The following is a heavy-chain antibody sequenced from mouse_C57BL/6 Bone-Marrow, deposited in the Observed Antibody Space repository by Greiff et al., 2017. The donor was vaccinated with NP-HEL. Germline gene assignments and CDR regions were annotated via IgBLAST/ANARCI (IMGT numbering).Heavy chain of an antibody. CDR1: GFTFSDFY. CDR3: AKDPDLYYDYHYAMDY. V-gene: IGHV7-1*01. CDR2: SRHKANDYTT. D-gene: IGHD2-4*01. Sequence: EVKLMESGGGLVQSGRSLRLSCATSGFTFSDFYMEWVRQAPGKGLEWIAASRHKANDYTTEYSASVKGRLIVSKDSCPSFLYLPMNALRAEDTANYYGAKDPDLYYDYHYAMDYWGQGTSVTVSS. J-gene: IGHJ4*01.